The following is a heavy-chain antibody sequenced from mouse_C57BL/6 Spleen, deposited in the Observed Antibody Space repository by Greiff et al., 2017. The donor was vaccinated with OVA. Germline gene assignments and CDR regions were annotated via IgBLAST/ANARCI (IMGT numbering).Heavy chain of an antibody. CDR1: GFNIKDYY. J-gene: IGHJ3*01. D-gene: IGHD4-1*01. CDR3: AELGRLAY. CDR2: IDPEDGAT. Sequence: VQLQQSGAELVKPGASVKLSCTASGFNIKDYYMHWVKQRPEQCLEWIGRIDPEDGATKYDQKFQGKATITADTSSNTAYLQLISLTSEDTAVYCFAELGRLAYWGQGTLVTVSA. V-gene: IGHV14-2*01.